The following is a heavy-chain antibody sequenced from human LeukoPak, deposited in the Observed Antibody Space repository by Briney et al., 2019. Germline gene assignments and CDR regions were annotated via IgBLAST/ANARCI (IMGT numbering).Heavy chain of an antibody. J-gene: IGHJ4*02. CDR1: GFTFSSYW. V-gene: IGHV3-7*03. Sequence: GGSLRLSCAASGFTFSSYWMSWVRQAPGKGLEWVANIKQDGSEKYYVDSVKGRFTISRGNAKNSLHLQMNSLRAEDTAVYYCARDPPTGDWLPLFDYWGQGTLVTVSS. CDR2: IKQDGSEK. CDR3: ARDPPTGDWLPLFDY. D-gene: IGHD3-9*01.